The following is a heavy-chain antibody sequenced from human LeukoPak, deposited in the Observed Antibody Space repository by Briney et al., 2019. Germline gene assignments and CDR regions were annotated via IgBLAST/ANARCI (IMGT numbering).Heavy chain of an antibody. D-gene: IGHD4-23*01. CDR1: GHSFTASY. CDR2: VDPKSGDT. CDR3: ATFTVALNAFDL. Sequence: ASLNVSSTATGHSFTASYMHSVRQAPGQRLAWMGRVDPKSGDTKYSQKFQGRVTMTRDTSISTAYMGLSRLTSDDTGVYYCATFTVALNAFDLWGQGTMVTVSS. J-gene: IGHJ3*01. V-gene: IGHV1-2*05.